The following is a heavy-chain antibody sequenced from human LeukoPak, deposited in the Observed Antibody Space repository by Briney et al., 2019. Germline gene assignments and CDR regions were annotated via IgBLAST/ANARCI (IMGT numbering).Heavy chain of an antibody. D-gene: IGHD3-10*01. J-gene: IGHJ5*02. CDR1: GYSFTSYG. CDR3: ARVGNYPGSITMVRGVILSWFDP. Sequence: GESLKISCKGSGYSFTSYGISWVRQAPGQGLEWMGWISAYNGNTNYAQKLQGRVTMTTDTSTSTAYMELRSLRSDDTAVYYCARVGNYPGSITMVRGVILSWFDPWGQGTLVTVSS. V-gene: IGHV1-18*01. CDR2: ISAYNGNT.